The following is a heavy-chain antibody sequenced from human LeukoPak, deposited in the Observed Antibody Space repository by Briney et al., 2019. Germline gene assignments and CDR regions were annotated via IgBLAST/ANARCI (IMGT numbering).Heavy chain of an antibody. CDR2: ITDTSSHT. Sequence: GGSLRPSCAASGFTFSSYSMNWVRQAPGKGLEWVSSITDTSSHTYYTESVKGRFTISRDNSKNTLSLQMNNLRAEDTAVYFCAKRPLTGSWFDYWGPGTLVIVSS. J-gene: IGHJ4*02. CDR1: GFTFSSYS. D-gene: IGHD3-10*01. V-gene: IGHV3-23*01. CDR3: AKRPLTGSWFDY.